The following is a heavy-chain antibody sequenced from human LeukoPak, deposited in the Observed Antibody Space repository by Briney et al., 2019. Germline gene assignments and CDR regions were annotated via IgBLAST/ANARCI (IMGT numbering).Heavy chain of an antibody. V-gene: IGHV1-69*05. Sequence: SVKVSCXASGGTFSSYAISWVRQAPGQGLEWMGRIIPIFGTANYAQKFQGRVTITTDESTSTAYMELSSLRSEDTAVYYCARESPPYYYDSWGQGTLVTVSS. D-gene: IGHD3-22*01. CDR3: ARESPPYYYDS. CDR2: IIPIFGTA. CDR1: GGTFSSYA. J-gene: IGHJ4*02.